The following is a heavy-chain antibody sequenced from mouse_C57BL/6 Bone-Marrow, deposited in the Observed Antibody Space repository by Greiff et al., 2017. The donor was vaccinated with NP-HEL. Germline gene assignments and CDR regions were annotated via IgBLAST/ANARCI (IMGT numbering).Heavy chain of an antibody. J-gene: IGHJ3*01. CDR2: ISPRSGNT. CDR1: GYTFTSYG. Sequence: QVQLQQSGAELARPGASVKLSCKASGYTFTSYGISWVKQRTGPGLEWIGEISPRSGNTYYNEKFKGKATLTAAKSSSTAYMELRSLTSEDSAVYFCALLAWFAYWGQGTLVTVSA. D-gene: IGHD2-1*01. CDR3: ALLAWFAY. V-gene: IGHV1-81*01.